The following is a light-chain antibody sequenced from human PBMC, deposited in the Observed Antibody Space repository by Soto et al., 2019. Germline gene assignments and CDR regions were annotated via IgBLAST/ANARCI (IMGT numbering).Light chain of an antibody. CDR3: NSYARSSTWI. J-gene: IGLJ2*01. V-gene: IGLV2-14*01. CDR2: EVS. Sequence: QSALTQPASVSGSPGQSITISCTGTSSDVGAYNHVSWYHHHPGKAPKLMIYEVSNRPSGVPNRFSGSKSGDTASLTISGLQAEDEADYYCNSYARSSTWIFGGGTKLTVL. CDR1: SSDVGAYNH.